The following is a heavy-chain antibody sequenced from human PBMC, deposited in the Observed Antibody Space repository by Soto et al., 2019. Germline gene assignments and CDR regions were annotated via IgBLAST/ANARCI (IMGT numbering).Heavy chain of an antibody. J-gene: IGHJ4*02. Sequence: GGSLRLSCAASGFTFSSYSMNWVRQAPGKGLEWVSSISSSSSYIYYADSVKGRFTISRDNAKNSLYLQMNSLRAEDMAVYYCARDMKWLQFDHWGQGTLVTVSS. CDR3: ARDMKWLQFDH. CDR1: GFTFSSYS. D-gene: IGHD5-12*01. CDR2: ISSSSSYI. V-gene: IGHV3-21*04.